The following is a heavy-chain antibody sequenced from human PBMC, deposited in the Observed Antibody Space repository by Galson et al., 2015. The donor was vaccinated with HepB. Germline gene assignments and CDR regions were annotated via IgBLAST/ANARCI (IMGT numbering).Heavy chain of an antibody. CDR2: TSYRSKWYT. J-gene: IGHJ4*02. Sequence: CAISGDSVSSNSAAWNWIRQSPSRGLEWLGRTSYRSKWYTDYAISVKGRITINADTSKNQFSLQLKSVTPEDTAVYFCAGGLNTYFDYGGQGILVTVAA. V-gene: IGHV6-1*01. D-gene: IGHD2/OR15-2a*01. CDR1: GDSVSSNSAA. CDR3: AGGLNTYFDY.